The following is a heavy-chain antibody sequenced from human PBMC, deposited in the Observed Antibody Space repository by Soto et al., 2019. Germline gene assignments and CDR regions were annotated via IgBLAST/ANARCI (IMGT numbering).Heavy chain of an antibody. CDR3: AREGPDSSFDY. CDR1: GYTFTSYF. V-gene: IGHV1-46*01. D-gene: IGHD3-22*01. J-gene: IGHJ4*02. CDR2: INPSGGGT. Sequence: QVQLVQSGAEVKKPGASVKVSCKTSGYTFTSYFMHWVRQAPGQGLEWMGIINPSGGGTSYAQKFQGRVTMTRDTSTSTVYMELSSLRSEDTAVYYCAREGPDSSFDYWGQGTLVTVSS.